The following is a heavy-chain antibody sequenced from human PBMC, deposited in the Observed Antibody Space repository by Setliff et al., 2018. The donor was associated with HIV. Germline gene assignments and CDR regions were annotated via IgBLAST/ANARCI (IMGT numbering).Heavy chain of an antibody. CDR3: ARRIYGNNPYFDY. J-gene: IGHJ4*02. CDR2: INPSGST. D-gene: IGHD4-17*01. CDR1: GGPFSGFY. Sequence: SETLSLTCAVYGGPFSGFYYSWIRQAPGKGLEWIGEINPSGSTNYNPSLKSRVSISVDTSKNQFSLKLSSVTAADTAVYYCARRIYGNNPYFDYWSQGTLVTVSS. V-gene: IGHV4-34*01.